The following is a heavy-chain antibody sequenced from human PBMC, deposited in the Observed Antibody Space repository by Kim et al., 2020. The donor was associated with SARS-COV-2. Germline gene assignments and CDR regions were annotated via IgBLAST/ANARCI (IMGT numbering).Heavy chain of an antibody. V-gene: IGHV1-3*01. J-gene: IGHJ6*03. D-gene: IGHD1-1*01. CDR2: INAGNGNT. CDR3: ARSPLERPSAYMDV. CDR1: GYTFTNYA. Sequence: ASVKVSCKASGYTFTNYAMHWVRQAPGQRLEWMGWINAGNGNTIYSQRFQGRVTITRDTSASTAYMELCSLRSEDTAVYYCARSPLERPSAYMDVWGKGTTVTVSS.